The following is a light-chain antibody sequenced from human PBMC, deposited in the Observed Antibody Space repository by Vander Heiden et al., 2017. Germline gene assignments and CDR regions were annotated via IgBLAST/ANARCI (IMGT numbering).Light chain of an antibody. Sequence: QAPRLLIYDASDRATGIPARFSGSGYGPDFTLTISSLEPEDFAVYYCHHLGAFGQGTRLENK. CDR3: HHLGA. J-gene: IGKJ5*01. V-gene: IGKV3-11*01. CDR2: DAS.